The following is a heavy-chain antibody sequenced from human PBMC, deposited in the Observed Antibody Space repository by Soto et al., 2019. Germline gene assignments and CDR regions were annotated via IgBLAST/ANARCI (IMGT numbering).Heavy chain of an antibody. Sequence: QVQLVQSGAEVKKPGSSVKVSCKASGGTLSNFTISWVRQAPGQGLEWMGRIIPILGILHSAQKFQGRVTSTADKSTSTAYMELSILRSEDTAVYYCAREPLSSSSWYWFDPWGQGTLVTVSS. CDR3: AREPLSSSSWYWFDP. CDR2: IIPILGIL. D-gene: IGHD6-13*01. CDR1: GGTLSNFT. V-gene: IGHV1-69*08. J-gene: IGHJ5*02.